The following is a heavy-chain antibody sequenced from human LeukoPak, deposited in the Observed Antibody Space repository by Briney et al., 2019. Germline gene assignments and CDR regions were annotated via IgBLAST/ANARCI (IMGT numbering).Heavy chain of an antibody. CDR2: INPNSGGT. CDR3: ARGRDSSRRYALDY. V-gene: IGHV1-2*02. J-gene: IGHJ4*02. Sequence: SVTVSCKASGYTFTGYYMHWVRRAPGQGLEWMGWINPNSGGTNYAQDFQGRVTMTRDTSISTAYMELSRLRSDDTAVYYCARGRDSSRRYALDYWGQGTLPTLSS. D-gene: IGHD6-13*01. CDR1: GYTFTGYY.